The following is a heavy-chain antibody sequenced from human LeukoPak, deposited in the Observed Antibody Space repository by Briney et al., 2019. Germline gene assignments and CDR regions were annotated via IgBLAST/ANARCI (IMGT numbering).Heavy chain of an antibody. CDR1: GYTLTELS. CDR2: FETEDGET. D-gene: IGHD6-19*01. J-gene: IGHJ4*02. V-gene: IGHV1-24*01. CDR3: ATDPAYSSGWPGY. Sequence: ASVKVSCKVSGYTLTELSMHWVRHAPGQGLGWMGGFETEDGETIYAQKFQGRVTMTEDTSTDTAYMELSSLRSEDTAVYYCATDPAYSSGWPGYWGQGTLVTVSS.